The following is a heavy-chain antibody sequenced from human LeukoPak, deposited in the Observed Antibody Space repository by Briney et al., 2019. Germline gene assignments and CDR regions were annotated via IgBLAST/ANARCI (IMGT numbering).Heavy chain of an antibody. V-gene: IGHV1-18*01. CDR2: ISAYNDNT. CDR3: ARDRGSSPMFDD. D-gene: IGHD3-10*01. CDR1: GYTFTSYG. Sequence: ASVKLSCKASGYTFTSYGISGVREAPRQGLEWMGWISAYNDNTNYAQKLQGRVTKNTNTSTTTSYMELGRLRSDDTPSYYCARDRGSSPMFDDGGEGTLVTVSS. J-gene: IGHJ4*02.